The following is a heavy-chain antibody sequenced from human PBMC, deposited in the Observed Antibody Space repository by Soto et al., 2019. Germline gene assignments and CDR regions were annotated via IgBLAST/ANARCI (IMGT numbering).Heavy chain of an antibody. CDR1: GFTFSSYN. Sequence: GGSLRLSCAASGFTFSSYNMNWVRQAPGKGLEWVSSISSSSRYIYYADSVKGRFTISRDNAKNSLYLQMNSLRAEDTAVYYCARGHHYRGYSGYVSSYGMDVWGQGTTVTVSS. V-gene: IGHV3-21*01. D-gene: IGHD5-12*01. J-gene: IGHJ6*02. CDR3: ARGHHYRGYSGYVSSYGMDV. CDR2: ISSSSRYI.